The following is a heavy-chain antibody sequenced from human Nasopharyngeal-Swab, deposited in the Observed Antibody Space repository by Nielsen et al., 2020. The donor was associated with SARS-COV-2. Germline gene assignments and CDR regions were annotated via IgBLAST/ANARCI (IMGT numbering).Heavy chain of an antibody. V-gene: IGHV4-59*10. Sequence: SETLSLTCAVYGGSFSGYYWSWIRQPAGKGLEWIGRIYTSGSTNYNPSLKSRVTISVDTSKNQFSLKLSSVTAADTAVYYCASEWFGELDDYYYGMDVWGQGTTVTVSS. CDR3: ASEWFGELDDYYYGMDV. CDR1: GGSFSGYY. CDR2: IYTSGST. J-gene: IGHJ6*02. D-gene: IGHD3-10*01.